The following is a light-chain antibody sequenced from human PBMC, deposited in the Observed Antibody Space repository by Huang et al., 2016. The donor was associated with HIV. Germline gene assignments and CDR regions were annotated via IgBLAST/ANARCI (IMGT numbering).Light chain of an antibody. CDR2: GAS. CDR1: KSVSSN. Sequence: EIVMTQSPATLSVSPGERVTLSCRASKSVSSNLAWYQQSPGQDPRLLIYGASTRATGIPARFSGSGSGTEFTLTISNLQSEDFAIYYCQHYNNWPYTFGQGTKLEI. J-gene: IGKJ2*01. V-gene: IGKV3-15*01. CDR3: QHYNNWPYT.